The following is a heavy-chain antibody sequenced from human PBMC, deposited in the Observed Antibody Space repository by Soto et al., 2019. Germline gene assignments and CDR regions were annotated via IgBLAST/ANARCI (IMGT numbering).Heavy chain of an antibody. CDR1: GGSVSSGDYY. V-gene: IGHV4-61*08. J-gene: IGHJ5*02. Sequence: SETLSLTCTVSGGSVSSGDYYWSWIRQPPGKGLEWIGYIYYSGSTNYNPSLKSRVSISLDTSKNQFSLRLTSVTAADTAVYYCARIPVDTYMINWFDPWGQGTLVTSPQ. D-gene: IGHD5-18*01. CDR3: ARIPVDTYMINWFDP. CDR2: IYYSGST.